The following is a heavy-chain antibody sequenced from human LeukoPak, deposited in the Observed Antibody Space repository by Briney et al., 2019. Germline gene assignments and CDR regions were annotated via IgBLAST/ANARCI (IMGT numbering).Heavy chain of an antibody. CDR3: ARDMRVVGMVKYCGGDCSVYYFDY. CDR1: GFTFSSYW. D-gene: IGHD2-21*02. J-gene: IGHJ4*02. Sequence: GGSLRLSRAASGFTFSSYWMSWVRQAPGKGLEWVANIKQDGSEKYYVDSVKGRFTISRDNAKNSLYLQMNSLRAEDTAVYYCARDMRVVGMVKYCGGDCSVYYFDYWGQGTLVTVSS. V-gene: IGHV3-7*01. CDR2: IKQDGSEK.